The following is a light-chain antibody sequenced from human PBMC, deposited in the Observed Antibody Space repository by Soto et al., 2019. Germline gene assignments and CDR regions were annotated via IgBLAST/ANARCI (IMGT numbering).Light chain of an antibody. CDR3: CSYTTSYTQV. V-gene: IGLV2-14*01. J-gene: IGLJ3*02. CDR1: SSDVGGFNY. CDR2: EVN. Sequence: SALTQPASVSGSPGQSITISCTGTSSDVGGFNYVSWYQHHPGKAPKLMIYEVNNRPSGVSNRFSGSKSGNTASLTISELQGEDEADYYCCSYTTSYTQVFGGGTKLTVL.